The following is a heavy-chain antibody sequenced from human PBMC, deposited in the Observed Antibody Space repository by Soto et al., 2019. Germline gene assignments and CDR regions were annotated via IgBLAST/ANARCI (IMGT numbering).Heavy chain of an antibody. J-gene: IGHJ5*02. Sequence: SETLSLTCAVYGGSFGGYYWSWIRQPPGKGLEWIGEINHSGSTNYNPSLKSRVTISVDTSKNQFSLKLSSVTAADTAVYYCARGVLTGDYWFDPWDQGTLVTVSS. D-gene: IGHD7-27*01. V-gene: IGHV4-34*01. CDR2: INHSGST. CDR1: GGSFGGYY. CDR3: ARGVLTGDYWFDP.